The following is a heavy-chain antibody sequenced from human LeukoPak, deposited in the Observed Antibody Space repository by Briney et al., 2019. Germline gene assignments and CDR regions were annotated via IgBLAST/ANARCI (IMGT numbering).Heavy chain of an antibody. Sequence: SETLSLTCTVSGGSISSSSYYWGWIRQPPGKGLEWIGSIYYSGSTYYNPSLKSRVTISVDTSKNQFSLKLSSVTAADTAVYYCARQNRITIFGVAIKDWFDPWGQGTLVTVSS. J-gene: IGHJ5*02. CDR3: ARQNRITIFGVAIKDWFDP. CDR1: GGSISSSSYY. CDR2: IYYSGST. D-gene: IGHD3-3*01. V-gene: IGHV4-39*01.